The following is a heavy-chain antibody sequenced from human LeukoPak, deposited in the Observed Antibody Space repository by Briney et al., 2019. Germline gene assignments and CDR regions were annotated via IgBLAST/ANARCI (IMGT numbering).Heavy chain of an antibody. CDR2: ISSSSSYI. V-gene: IGHV3-21*01. CDR1: GFTSSSYS. D-gene: IGHD4-17*01. J-gene: IGHJ1*01. CDR3: ARSEVTTEAEYFQH. Sequence: PGGSLRLSCAASGFTSSSYSMNWVRQAPGKGLEWVSSISSSSSYIYYADSVKGRFTISRDNAKNSLYLQMNSLRAEDTAVYYCARSEVTTEAEYFQHWGQGTLVTVSS.